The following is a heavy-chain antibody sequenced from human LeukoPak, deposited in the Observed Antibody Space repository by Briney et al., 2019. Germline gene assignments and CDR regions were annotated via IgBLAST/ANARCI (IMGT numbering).Heavy chain of an antibody. J-gene: IGHJ3*02. CDR1: GYTFTSYG. D-gene: IGHD3-3*01. Sequence: ASVKVSFTSSGYTFTSYGISWVRQAPGQGREWMGWISAYNGNTNYAQNLQGRVTMTTDTSTSTAYMELRSLRSDDSAVYYCARGTTVFGVSLSAFDIWGKGTMVTVSS. CDR2: ISAYNGNT. CDR3: ARGTTVFGVSLSAFDI. V-gene: IGHV1-18*01.